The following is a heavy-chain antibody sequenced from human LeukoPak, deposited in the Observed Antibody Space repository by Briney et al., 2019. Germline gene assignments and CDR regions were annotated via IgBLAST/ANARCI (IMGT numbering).Heavy chain of an antibody. J-gene: IGHJ3*02. Sequence: GESLKISCKGSGYSFSTYWIGWVRQMPGKGLEWMGIIYPGDSDTRYSPSFQGQVTISADKSISTAYLQWSSLKASDTAMYYCGRDDRDGYNPRAFDMWGQGTMVTVSS. CDR2: IYPGDSDT. CDR3: GRDDRDGYNPRAFDM. CDR1: GYSFSTYW. V-gene: IGHV5-51*01. D-gene: IGHD5-24*01.